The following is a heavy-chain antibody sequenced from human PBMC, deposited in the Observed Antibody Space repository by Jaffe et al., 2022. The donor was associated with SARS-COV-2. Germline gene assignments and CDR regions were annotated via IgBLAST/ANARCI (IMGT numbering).Heavy chain of an antibody. CDR2: IYYSGST. D-gene: IGHD6-19*01. CDR3: ARVWPARSSGWPGYYFDY. Sequence: QVQLQESGPGLVKPSETLSLTCTVSGGSISSYYWSWIRQPPGKGLEWIGYIYYSGSTNYNPSLKSRVTISVDTSKNQFSLKLSSVTAADTAVYYCARVWPARSSGWPGYYFDYWGQGTLVTVSS. J-gene: IGHJ4*02. CDR1: GGSISSYY. V-gene: IGHV4-59*01.